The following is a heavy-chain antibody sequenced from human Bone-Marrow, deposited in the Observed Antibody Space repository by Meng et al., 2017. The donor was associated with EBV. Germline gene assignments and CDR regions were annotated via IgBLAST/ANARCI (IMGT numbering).Heavy chain of an antibody. CDR2: IHGYSANT. Sequence: QIHPVLVGGWVEKPGALVRFSCTTSGYSFSSFHLNWVRQVPGQGFEWVGWIHGYSANTHYAQKFQGRVNMSTDTSTDTSYMELKNLRPDDTAIYYCVRFSNYVLDHWGQGTLVTVSS. J-gene: IGHJ4*02. V-gene: IGHV1-18*01. CDR1: GYSFSSFH. D-gene: IGHD3-10*01. CDR3: VRFSNYVLDH.